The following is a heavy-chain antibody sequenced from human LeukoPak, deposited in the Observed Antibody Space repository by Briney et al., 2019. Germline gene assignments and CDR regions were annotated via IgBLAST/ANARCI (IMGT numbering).Heavy chain of an antibody. CDR3: ARVPSMIVVVPGYYFDY. J-gene: IGHJ4*02. D-gene: IGHD3-22*01. V-gene: IGHV3-7*01. CDR2: IKEDGSEK. Sequence: PGGSLRLSCAASGFTFSSYWMSWVRQAPGKGVEGVANIKEDGSEKYYVDSVKGRFTISRDNAKNSLYLQMNSLRAEDTAVYYCARVPSMIVVVPGYYFDYWGQGTLVTVSS. CDR1: GFTFSSYW.